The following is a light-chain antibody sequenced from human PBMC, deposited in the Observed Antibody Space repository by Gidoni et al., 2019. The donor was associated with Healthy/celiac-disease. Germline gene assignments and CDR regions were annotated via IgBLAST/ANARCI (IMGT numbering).Light chain of an antibody. V-gene: IGLV3-1*01. CDR1: QLGDKY. J-gene: IGLJ1*01. CDR2: QDS. CDR3: QACDSSTAI. Sequence: SYELTQPPSVSVSTGQTASITCSGDQLGDKYACWYQQKPGQSPVLVIYQDSKRPSGIPARFSGSNSGNTASLTISGTQAMDEADYYCQACDSSTAIFGTGTKVTVL.